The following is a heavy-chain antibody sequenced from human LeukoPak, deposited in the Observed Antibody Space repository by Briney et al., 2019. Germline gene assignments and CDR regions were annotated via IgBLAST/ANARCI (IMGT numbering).Heavy chain of an antibody. V-gene: IGHV4-39*07. CDR2: MYYSGST. CDR1: GGSISSGSYY. J-gene: IGHJ4*02. Sequence: SETLSLTCTVSGGSISSGSYYWGWIRQPPGKGLEWIGFMYYSGSTYYNPSLKSRVTISVDTSKNQFSLRLISVTAADTAVYYCARYPLEPSSSGAIDSWGQGTLVTVSS. CDR3: ARYPLEPSSSGAIDS. D-gene: IGHD6-19*01.